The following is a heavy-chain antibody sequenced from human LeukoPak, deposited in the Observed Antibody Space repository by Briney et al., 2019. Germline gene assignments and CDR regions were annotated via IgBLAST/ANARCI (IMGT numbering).Heavy chain of an antibody. CDR1: GFTFSSYA. CDR3: AEGQGGQDY. D-gene: IGHD3-16*01. CDR2: ISYDGSNK. Sequence: GGSLRLSCAASGFTFSSYAMHWVRQAPGKGLEWVALISYDGSNKYYADSVKGRFTISRDNSKNTLYLQMNSLRAEDTAVYYCAEGQGGQDYWGQGSLVTVSS. V-gene: IGHV3-30*03. J-gene: IGHJ4*02.